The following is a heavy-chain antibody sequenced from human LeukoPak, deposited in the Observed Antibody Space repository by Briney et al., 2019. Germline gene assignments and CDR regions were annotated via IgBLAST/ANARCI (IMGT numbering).Heavy chain of an antibody. CDR3: ARDWYYYDNGGPI. V-gene: IGHV3-7*04. J-gene: IGHJ3*02. Sequence: PGGSLRLSCAASGFTFSRYWMSWFRKAPGKGLEWVANIKQDGSEKYYVDSVKGRFTISRDNAKNSLYLQMNSLRAEDTAVYYCARDWYYYDNGGPIWGQGTMVTVSS. CDR1: GFTFSRYW. CDR2: IKQDGSEK. D-gene: IGHD3-22*01.